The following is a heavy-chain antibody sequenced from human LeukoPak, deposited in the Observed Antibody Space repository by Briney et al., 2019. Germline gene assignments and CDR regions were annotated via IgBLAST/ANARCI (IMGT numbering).Heavy chain of an antibody. CDR1: GYTFTSYA. V-gene: IGHV1-3*01. CDR3: ARDWSSGYDSYYFDY. CDR2: INAGNGNT. Sequence: RASVKVSCKASGYTFTSYAMHWVRQAPGQRLEWMGWINAGNGNTKYSQKLQGRVTITRDTSASTAYMELSSLRSEDTAVYYCARDWSSGYDSYYFDYWGQGTLVTVSP. D-gene: IGHD5-12*01. J-gene: IGHJ4*02.